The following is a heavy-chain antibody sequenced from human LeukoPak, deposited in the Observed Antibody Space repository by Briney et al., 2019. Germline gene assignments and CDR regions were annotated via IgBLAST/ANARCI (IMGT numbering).Heavy chain of an antibody. Sequence: AASVKVSCKASGYTFTGYFIHWVRQAPGQGLEWMGWINPNSGGTNYAQKFQGRVTMTRDTSISTAYMELSRLRSDDTAVYYCARPCITGYGSGSSDFGAFDIWGQGTMVTASS. V-gene: IGHV1-2*02. CDR3: ARPCITGYGSGSSDFGAFDI. J-gene: IGHJ3*02. CDR1: GYTFTGYF. CDR2: INPNSGGT. D-gene: IGHD3-10*01.